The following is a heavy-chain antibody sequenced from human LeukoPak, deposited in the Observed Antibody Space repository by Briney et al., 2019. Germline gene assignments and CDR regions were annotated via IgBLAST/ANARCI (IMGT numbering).Heavy chain of an antibody. J-gene: IGHJ4*02. Sequence: PGGTLRLSCAASGFTFSNYGMNWVRQAPGKGLEWVSALSSSGGSTYYADSVKGRFTISRDNAKNLLYLQMNSLRAEDTAVYYCARDTRYFDSWGQGNMVTVSS. CDR3: ARDTRYFDS. CDR1: GFTFSNYG. CDR2: LSSSGGST. V-gene: IGHV3-23*01.